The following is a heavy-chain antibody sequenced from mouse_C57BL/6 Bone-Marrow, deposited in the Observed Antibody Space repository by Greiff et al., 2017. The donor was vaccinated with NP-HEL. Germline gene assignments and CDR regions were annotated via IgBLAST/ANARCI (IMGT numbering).Heavy chain of an antibody. J-gene: IGHJ4*01. CDR3: ARVPVVATDAMDY. Sequence: EVHLVESGGGLVKPGGSLKLSCAASGFTFSDYGMHWVRQAPEKGLEWVAYISSGSSTIYYADTVKGRFTITRDNAKNTLFLQMTSLRSEDTAMYYCARVPVVATDAMDYWGQGTSVTVSS. D-gene: IGHD1-1*01. CDR1: GFTFSDYG. CDR2: ISSGSSTI. V-gene: IGHV5-17*01.